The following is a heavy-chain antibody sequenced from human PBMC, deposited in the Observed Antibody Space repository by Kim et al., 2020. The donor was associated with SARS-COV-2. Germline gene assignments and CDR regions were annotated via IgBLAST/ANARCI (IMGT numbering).Heavy chain of an antibody. CDR1: GGSFSGYY. D-gene: IGHD2-2*01. Sequence: SETLSLTCAVYGGSFSGYYWSWIRQPPGKGLEWIGEINHSGSTNYNPSLKSRVTISVDTSKNQFSLKLSSVTAADTAVYYCARLVWYGSSTSCSDYYYYGMDVWGQGTTVTVSS. CDR2: INHSGST. J-gene: IGHJ6*02. V-gene: IGHV4-34*01. CDR3: ARLVWYGSSTSCSDYYYYGMDV.